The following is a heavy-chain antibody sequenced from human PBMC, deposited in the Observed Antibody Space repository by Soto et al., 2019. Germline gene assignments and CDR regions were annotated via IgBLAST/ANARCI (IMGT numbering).Heavy chain of an antibody. CDR3: ARHRHMFRGVNDWFDP. Sequence: GESLKISCQGSGYSFTSYWIGWVRQMPGKGLEWMGIIYPGDSDTRYSPSFQGQVTISADKSISTAYLQWSSLKASDTTMYYCARHRHMFRGVNDWFDPWGQGTLVTVSS. CDR1: GYSFTSYW. D-gene: IGHD3-10*01. V-gene: IGHV5-51*01. CDR2: IYPGDSDT. J-gene: IGHJ5*02.